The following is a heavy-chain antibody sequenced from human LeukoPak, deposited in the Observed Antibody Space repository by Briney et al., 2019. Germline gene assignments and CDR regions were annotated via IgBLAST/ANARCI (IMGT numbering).Heavy chain of an antibody. CDR2: IVVGSGNT. CDR1: GFTFTSSA. CDR3: AALTNIYYDSSGYHFDY. Sequence: GASVKVSCKASGFTFTSSAVQWVRQARGQRLEWIGWIVVGSGNTSYAQKFQERVTITRDMSTSTAYMELSSLRSEDTAVYYCAALTNIYYDSSGYHFDYWGQGTLVTVSS. V-gene: IGHV1-58*01. D-gene: IGHD3-22*01. J-gene: IGHJ4*02.